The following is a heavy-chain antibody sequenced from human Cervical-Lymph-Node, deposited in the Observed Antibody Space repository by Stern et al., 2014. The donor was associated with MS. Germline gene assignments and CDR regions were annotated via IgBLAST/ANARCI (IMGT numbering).Heavy chain of an antibody. CDR2: IRGHNGNT. CDR1: GYTFSTYG. CDR3: ARDPGGYFHGMDV. D-gene: IGHD3-10*01. V-gene: IGHV1-18*01. Sequence: VQLVESGAEVKKPGASVKVSCTTSGYTFSTYGITWVRLAPGQGPEWMGWIRGHNGNTNFAERSQGRPTMTTDTSTRTAYMELRSLRYDDTAVYFCARDPGGYFHGMDVWGQGTTVTVSS. J-gene: IGHJ6*02.